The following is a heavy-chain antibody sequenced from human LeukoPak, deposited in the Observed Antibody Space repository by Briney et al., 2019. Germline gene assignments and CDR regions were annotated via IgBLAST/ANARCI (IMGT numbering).Heavy chain of an antibody. V-gene: IGHV4-4*02. CDR3: ARGDTYSDFWRWQWYFDL. Sequence: PSETLSLTCAVSGGSISSSNWWSWVRQPPGKGLEWIGEIYHSGSTNYNPSLKSRVTISVDKSKNQFSLKLSSVTAADTAVYYCARGDTYSDFWRWQWYFDLWGRGTLVTVSS. D-gene: IGHD3-3*01. J-gene: IGHJ2*01. CDR2: IYHSGST. CDR1: GGSISSSNW.